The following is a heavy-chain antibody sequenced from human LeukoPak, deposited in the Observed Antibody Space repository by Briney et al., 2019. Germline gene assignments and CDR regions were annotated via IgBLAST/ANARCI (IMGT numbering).Heavy chain of an antibody. V-gene: IGHV4-59*01. D-gene: IGHD6-13*01. CDR2: IYYTGST. CDR3: TRYIAAPGSNYFDP. CDR1: GGSISSYY. Sequence: SETLSLTCTVSGGSISSYYWSWIRQPPGKGLEWIGYIYYTGSTSYNPSLKSRVTISLDTSKNQFSLKLSSVTAADTAVYYCTRYIAAPGSNYFDPWGQGTLVTVSS. J-gene: IGHJ5*02.